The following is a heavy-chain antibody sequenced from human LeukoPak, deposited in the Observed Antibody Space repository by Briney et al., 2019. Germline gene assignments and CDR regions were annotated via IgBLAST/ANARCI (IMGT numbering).Heavy chain of an antibody. V-gene: IGHV4-39*01. J-gene: IGHJ4*02. CDR2: IYYSGST. CDR1: GGSISSSSYY. Sequence: LETLSLTCTVSGGSISSSSYYWGWIRQPPGKGLEWIGSIYYSGSTYYNPSLKSRVTISVDTSKNQFSLKLSSVTAADTAVYYCASLYCGGDCYIDYWGQGTLVTVSS. D-gene: IGHD2-21*02. CDR3: ASLYCGGDCYIDY.